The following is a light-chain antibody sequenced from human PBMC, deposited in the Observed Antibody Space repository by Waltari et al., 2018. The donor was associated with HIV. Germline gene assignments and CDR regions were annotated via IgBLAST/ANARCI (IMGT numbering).Light chain of an antibody. J-gene: IGKJ4*01. Sequence: DIQMTQSPLSLSASVGDSVTILCRASQTVTSKVNWYQQKPGEAPKVLIYDASALQAGVPSRFSGSGSGTDFTLTITNVQPEDFATYYCQQIKTLPLTFGGGTKLDFK. V-gene: IGKV1-9*01. CDR2: DAS. CDR1: QTVTSK. CDR3: QQIKTLPLT.